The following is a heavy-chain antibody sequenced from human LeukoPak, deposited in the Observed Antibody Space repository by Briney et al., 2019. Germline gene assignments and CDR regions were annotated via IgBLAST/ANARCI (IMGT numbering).Heavy chain of an antibody. CDR1: GYTFTGYY. D-gene: IGHD3-16*01. CDR3: ARGPGDYGVYYYYMDV. CDR2: INPNSGGT. Sequence: GASVKVSCKASGYTFTGYYMHWVRQAPGQGLEWMGWINPNSGGTNYAQKFQGRVTMTRDTSISTAYMELSRLRSDDTAVYYCARGPGDYGVYYYYMDVWGKGTTVTISS. V-gene: IGHV1-2*02. J-gene: IGHJ6*03.